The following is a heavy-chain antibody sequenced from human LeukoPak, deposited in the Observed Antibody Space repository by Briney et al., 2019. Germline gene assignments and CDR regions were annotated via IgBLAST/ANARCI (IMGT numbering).Heavy chain of an antibody. CDR2: ISYDGSNK. J-gene: IGHJ4*02. CDR1: GFTFSSYA. CDR3: ARQMLYSSSYRLFDY. Sequence: GGSLRLSCAASGFTFSSYAMHWVRQAPGKGLEWVAVISYDGSNKYYADSVKGRFTISRDNSKNTLYLQMNSLRAEDTAVYYCARQMLYSSSYRLFDYWGQGTLVTVSS. V-gene: IGHV3-30*04. D-gene: IGHD6-13*01.